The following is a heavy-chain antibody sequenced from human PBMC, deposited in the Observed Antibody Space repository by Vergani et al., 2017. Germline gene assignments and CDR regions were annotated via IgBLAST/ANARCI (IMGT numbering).Heavy chain of an antibody. Sequence: VQLVESGGGVVQPGRSLRLSCAASGFTFSSYSMNWVRQAPGKGLEWVSSISSSSSYIYYADSVKGRFTISRDNAKNSLYLQMNSLRAEDTAVYYCARDDSGSYLPWGGYWGQGTLVTVSS. CDR2: ISSSSSYI. CDR3: ARDDSGSYLPWGGY. J-gene: IGHJ4*02. V-gene: IGHV3-21*01. D-gene: IGHD1-26*01. CDR1: GFTFSSYS.